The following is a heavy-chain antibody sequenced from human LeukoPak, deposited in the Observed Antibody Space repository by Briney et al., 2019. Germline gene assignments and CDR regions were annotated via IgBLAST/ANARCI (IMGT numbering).Heavy chain of an antibody. D-gene: IGHD5-18*01. CDR3: ARDTAMKR. CDR1: GGSISSYY. J-gene: IGHJ4*02. CDR2: IYYSGST. Sequence: QPSETLSLTCTVSGGSISSYYWSWIRQPQGKGLEWIGYIYYSGSTNYNPSLKSRVTISVDTSKNQFSLKLSSVTAADTAVYYCARDTAMKRWGQGTLVTVSS. V-gene: IGHV4-59*01.